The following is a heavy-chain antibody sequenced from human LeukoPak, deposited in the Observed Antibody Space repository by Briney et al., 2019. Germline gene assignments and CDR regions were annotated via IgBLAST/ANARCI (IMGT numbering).Heavy chain of an antibody. CDR2: MSGDATSK. CDR3: AKRTSGSSWYSSDS. Sequence: AGSLRLSCAASVFTFSSFAMNWVRQAPAKGLEWVSTMSGDATSKYYADSAKGRFTIFRDNSKTTLFLQMNSLRADDTAVYYCAKRTSGSSWYSSDSWGQGTVVTVSS. D-gene: IGHD6-13*01. CDR1: VFTFSSFA. J-gene: IGHJ4*02. V-gene: IGHV3-23*01.